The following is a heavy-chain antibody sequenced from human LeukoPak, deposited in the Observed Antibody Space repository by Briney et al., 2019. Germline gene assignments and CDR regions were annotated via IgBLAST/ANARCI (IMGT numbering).Heavy chain of an antibody. CDR3: VRKDFWSGYYDF. V-gene: IGHV3-23*01. Sequence: GGSLRLSCAASGFTFSSYAMSWVRQAPGKGLEWVSVISGSGGSTYYADSVKGRFTISRDNDRKSLYLQLNGLRAEDTAVYYCVRKDFWSGYYDFWGQGTLVTVSS. CDR1: GFTFSSYA. J-gene: IGHJ4*02. D-gene: IGHD3-3*01. CDR2: ISGSGGST.